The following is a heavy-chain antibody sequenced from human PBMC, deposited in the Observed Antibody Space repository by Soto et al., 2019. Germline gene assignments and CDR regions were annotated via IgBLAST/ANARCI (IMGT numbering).Heavy chain of an antibody. CDR1: GYTFTGYY. CDR2: INPNSGGT. J-gene: IGHJ6*02. V-gene: IGHV1-2*04. CDR3: ARGEQLALYGMDV. D-gene: IGHD6-6*01. Sequence: ASVKVSCKASGYTFTGYYMHWVRQAPGQGLEWMGWINPNSGGTNYAQTFKGWVTMTRDTSISTAYMELSRLRSDDTAVYYCARGEQLALYGMDVWGQGTTVTVSS.